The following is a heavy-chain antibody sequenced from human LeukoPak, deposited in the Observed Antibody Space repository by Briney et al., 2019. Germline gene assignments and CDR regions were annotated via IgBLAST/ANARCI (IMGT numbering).Heavy chain of an antibody. CDR2: IYSGGSA. J-gene: IGHJ4*02. D-gene: IGHD2-15*01. CDR1: GFTFSSAW. Sequence: GGSLRLSCAASGFTFSSAWMNWFRQAPGKGLEWVSVIYSGGSAYYADSVKGRFTISRHNSKNTLYLQMNSLRAEDTAVYYCARICSGGSCYSPGTFDYWGQGTLVTVSS. CDR3: ARICSGGSCYSPGTFDY. V-gene: IGHV3-53*04.